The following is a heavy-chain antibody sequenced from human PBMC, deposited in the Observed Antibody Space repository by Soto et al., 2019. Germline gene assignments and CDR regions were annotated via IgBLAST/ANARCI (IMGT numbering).Heavy chain of an antibody. Sequence: GGSLRLSCAASGFTFSNAWMSWVRQAPGKGLEWVGRIKXKTDGGTTDYAAPVKGRFTISRDDSKNTLYLQMNSLKTEDTAVYYCTTGYCSGGSCDYWGQGTLVTVS. CDR2: IKXKTDGGTT. V-gene: IGHV3-15*01. CDR1: GFTFSNAW. J-gene: IGHJ4*02. CDR3: TTGYCSGGSCDY. D-gene: IGHD2-15*01.